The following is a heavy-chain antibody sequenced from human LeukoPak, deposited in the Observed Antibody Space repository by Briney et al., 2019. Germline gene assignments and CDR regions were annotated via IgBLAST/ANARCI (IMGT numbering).Heavy chain of an antibody. CDR3: MRGDHCSADPF. V-gene: IGHV4-59*01. Sequence: PSETLSLTCTVSGGSTCGFYRTWSTQPPGNGLEWIGSVYDSGSTNYNPSLKSRVTISRDTSKNLFSLKLKSVTAADTAVYYCMRGDHCSADPFRGPGNLVTVSS. CDR1: GGSTCGFY. J-gene: IGHJ4*02. CDR2: VYDSGST. D-gene: IGHD2-21*02.